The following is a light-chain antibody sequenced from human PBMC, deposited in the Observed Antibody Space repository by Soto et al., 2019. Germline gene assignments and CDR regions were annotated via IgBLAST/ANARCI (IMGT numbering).Light chain of an antibody. CDR3: EQYGSSPRT. V-gene: IGKV3-20*01. Sequence: IVLTQSTGTLSLSPGERATIFCRASQSVTSNYFAWYKQKPGQAPRLLIYGISDRATGIPDRFSGSGTGTDFTLTISRLEPEDFAVYYCEQYGSSPRTFGQGTKVEIK. J-gene: IGKJ1*01. CDR1: QSVTSNY. CDR2: GIS.